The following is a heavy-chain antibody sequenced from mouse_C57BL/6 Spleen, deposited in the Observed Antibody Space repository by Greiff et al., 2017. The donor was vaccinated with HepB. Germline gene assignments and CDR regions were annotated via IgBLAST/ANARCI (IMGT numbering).Heavy chain of an antibody. V-gene: IGHV1-19*01. CDR2: INPYNGGT. CDR1: GYTFTDYY. J-gene: IGHJ3*01. CDR3: ARFGYSASFAY. Sequence: EVQLQQSGPVLVKPGASVKMSCKASGYTFTDYYMNWVKQSHGKSLEWIGVINPYNGGTSYNQKFKGKATLTVDKSSSTAYMELNSLTSEDSAVYYCARFGYSASFAYWGQGTLVTVSA. D-gene: IGHD2-12*01.